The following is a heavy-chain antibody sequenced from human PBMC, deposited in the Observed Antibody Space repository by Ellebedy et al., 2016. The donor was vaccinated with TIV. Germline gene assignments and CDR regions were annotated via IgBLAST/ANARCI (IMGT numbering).Heavy chain of an antibody. Sequence: GESLKISCADSGSTFSSYWMTWVRQPPGKGLEWVANIKQDGRDKYSVDSVRGRFTISRDNAKNSLYLQMKSLTVEDTAVYYCARRYCTISRCFAASWASLDMWGQGTMVTVSS. D-gene: IGHD2-2*01. V-gene: IGHV3-7*01. CDR2: IKQDGRDK. CDR1: GSTFSSYW. J-gene: IGHJ3*02. CDR3: ARRYCTISRCFAASWASLDM.